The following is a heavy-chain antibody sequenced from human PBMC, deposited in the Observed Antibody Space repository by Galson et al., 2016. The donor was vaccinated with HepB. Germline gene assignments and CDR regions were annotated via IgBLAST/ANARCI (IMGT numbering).Heavy chain of an antibody. D-gene: IGHD6-6*01. CDR3: ARDLIGSYDALDI. CDR2: IKKDGSEK. CDR1: GFTLSNYW. J-gene: IGHJ3*02. Sequence: SLRLSCAASGFTLSNYWMSWVRQAPGKGLEYLANIKKDGSEKYYVDSVKGRFTISRDNAKNSLYLQMNSLRAEDTAVYYCARDLIGSYDALDIWGQGTMVTVSS. V-gene: IGHV3-7*03.